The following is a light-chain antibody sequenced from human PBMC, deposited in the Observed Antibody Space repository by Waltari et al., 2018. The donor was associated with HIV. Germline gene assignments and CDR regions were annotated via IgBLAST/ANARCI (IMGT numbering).Light chain of an antibody. J-gene: IGKJ3*01. CDR2: AAS. CDR3: LQDGSFPLT. V-gene: IGKV1-6*02. CDR1: HVIGND. Sequence: AIKMTQSPPSLSASVGDRVTITGRSSHVIGNDLGWYQQKPGQAPKALIYAASSLQTGIPSRFSGSRSGTDFTLTISSLQTEDSATYYCLQDGSFPLTFGPGTKVDV.